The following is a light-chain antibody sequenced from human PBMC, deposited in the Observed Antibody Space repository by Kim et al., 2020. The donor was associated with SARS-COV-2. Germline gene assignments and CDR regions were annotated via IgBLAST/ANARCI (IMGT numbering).Light chain of an antibody. J-gene: IGKJ2*01. CDR3: QQYGSPPPYT. CDR2: GAS. CDR1: QSVSSSY. V-gene: IGKV3-20*01. Sequence: EIVLTQSPGTLSLFPGERATLSCRASQSVSSSYLGWYQQKPGQAPRLLIYGASSRATGIPDRFSGSGSGTDFTLTISRLEPEDFAVYYCQQYGSPPPYTFGQGTKLEIK.